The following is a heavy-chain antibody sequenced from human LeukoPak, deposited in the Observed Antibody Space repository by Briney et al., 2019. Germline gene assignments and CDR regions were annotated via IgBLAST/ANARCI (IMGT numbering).Heavy chain of an antibody. CDR2: INHSGST. J-gene: IGHJ4*02. CDR1: GGSFSGSY. D-gene: IGHD3-22*01. V-gene: IGHV4-34*01. CDR3: ARRGGGYYPYYFDY. Sequence: TSETLSLTCAVYGGSFSGSYWSWIRQPPGKGLEWIGEINHSGSTNYNPSLKSRVTISVDTSKNQFSLDPSSVTAADTAVYYCARRGGGYYPYYFDYWGQGTLVTVSS.